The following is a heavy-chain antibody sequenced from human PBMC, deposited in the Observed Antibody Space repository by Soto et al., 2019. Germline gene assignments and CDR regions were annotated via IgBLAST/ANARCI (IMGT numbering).Heavy chain of an antibody. CDR1: GGTFSSYS. CDR3: ARDHWTAAAASYYYYGMDV. CDR2: ITPIFGTA. Sequence: SVKVSCKASGGTFSSYSISWVRQAPGQGLEWMGGITPIFGTANYAQKFQGRVTITADKSTSTAYMELSSLRSEDTAVYYCARDHWTAAAASYYYYGMDVWGQGTTVTVSS. J-gene: IGHJ6*02. D-gene: IGHD6-13*01. V-gene: IGHV1-69*06.